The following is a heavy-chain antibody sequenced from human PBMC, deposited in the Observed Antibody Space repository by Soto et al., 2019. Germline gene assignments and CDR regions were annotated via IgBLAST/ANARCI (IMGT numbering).Heavy chain of an antibody. CDR2: INAGYGNT. J-gene: IGHJ4*02. Sequence: ASVKVSCKASGYTFSGYAMHWVRQAPGQRLEWMGWINAGYGNTKSSQKFQDRVTISRDTSASTAYMELTSLRSEDTAVYYCARDTGDGTFDFWGQGTLVTVSS. D-gene: IGHD7-27*01. CDR1: GYTFSGYA. V-gene: IGHV1-3*01. CDR3: ARDTGDGTFDF.